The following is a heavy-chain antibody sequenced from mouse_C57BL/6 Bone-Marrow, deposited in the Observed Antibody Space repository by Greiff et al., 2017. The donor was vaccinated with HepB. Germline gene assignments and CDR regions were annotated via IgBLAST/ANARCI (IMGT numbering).Heavy chain of an antibody. V-gene: IGHV1-59*01. D-gene: IGHD4-1*01. CDR1: GYTFTSYW. J-gene: IGHJ1*03. Sequence: QVQLQQSGAELVRPGTSVKLSCKASGYTFTSYWMHWVKQRPGQGLEWIGVIDPSDSYTNYNQKFKGKATLTVDTSSSTAYMQLSSLTSEDSAVYYCARWLLGYFDVWGTGTTVTVSS. CDR3: ARWLLGYFDV. CDR2: IDPSDSYT.